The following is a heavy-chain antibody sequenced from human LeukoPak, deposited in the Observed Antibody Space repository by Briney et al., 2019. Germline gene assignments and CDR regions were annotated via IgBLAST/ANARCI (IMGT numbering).Heavy chain of an antibody. V-gene: IGHV4-39*01. CDR1: GGSISSSSYY. Sequence: SETLSLTCTVSGGSISSSSYYWGWIRQPPGKGLEWIGSIYYSGSTYYNPSLKSRVTVSVDTSKNQFSLKLSSVTAADTAVYYCARHVRVVVAATGGRAFDIWGQGTMVTVSS. J-gene: IGHJ3*02. CDR2: IYYSGST. D-gene: IGHD2-15*01. CDR3: ARHVRVVVAATGGRAFDI.